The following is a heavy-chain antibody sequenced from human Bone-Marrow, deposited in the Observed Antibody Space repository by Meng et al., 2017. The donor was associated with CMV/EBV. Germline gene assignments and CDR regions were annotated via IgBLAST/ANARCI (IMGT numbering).Heavy chain of an antibody. Sequence: SVKVSCKASGGSFSNYIISWVRQAPGQGLEWMGGITPIFGTPNYAQKFQGRVTITTDESTSTAYLELSSLRSEDTAVYYCATSAVVVAAAVYYNGMDVWGQGTMVTVSS. CDR3: ATSAVVVAAAVYYNGMDV. J-gene: IGHJ6*02. CDR1: GGSFSNYI. V-gene: IGHV1-69*05. D-gene: IGHD2-2*01. CDR2: ITPIFGTP.